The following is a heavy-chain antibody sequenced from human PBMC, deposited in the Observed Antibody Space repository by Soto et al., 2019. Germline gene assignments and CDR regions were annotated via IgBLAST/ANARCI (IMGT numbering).Heavy chain of an antibody. CDR3: ATSQKGYNWNYFDH. J-gene: IGHJ4*02. CDR1: GASISGSYYY. Sequence: WETLSLTCAVSGASISGSYYYWAWLRQSPGKGPEWIGSVFYTGFTSYNPSVESRVSVSVDTSKSQFSLKLSAVTAADTAVYYCATSQKGYNWNYFDHWGQGALVTVSS. D-gene: IGHD1-20*01. V-gene: IGHV4-39*01. CDR2: VFYTGFT.